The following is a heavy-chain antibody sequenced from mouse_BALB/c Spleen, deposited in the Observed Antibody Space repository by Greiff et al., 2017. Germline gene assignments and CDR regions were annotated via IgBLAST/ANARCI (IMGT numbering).Heavy chain of an antibody. CDR2: ISNLAYSI. Sequence: EVKLVESGGGLVQPGGSRKLSCAASGFTFSDYGMAWVRQAPGKGPEWVAFISNLAYSIYYADTVTGRFTISRENAKNTLYLEMSSLRSEDTAMYYCARAYDYDVGDWFAYWGQGTLVTVSA. CDR1: GFTFSDYG. D-gene: IGHD2-4*01. V-gene: IGHV5-15*02. J-gene: IGHJ3*01. CDR3: ARAYDYDVGDWFAY.